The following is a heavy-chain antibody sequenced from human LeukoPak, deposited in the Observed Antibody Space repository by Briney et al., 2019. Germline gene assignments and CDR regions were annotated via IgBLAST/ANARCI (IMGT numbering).Heavy chain of an antibody. V-gene: IGHV1-18*01. CDR3: AISQGSYYDTSGYLGGDY. J-gene: IGHJ4*02. Sequence: ASVTVSFKASGYTFTNYGIFWVRQAPGQGLEWMGWISAYSGNTNYAQKLQGRVTMTTETSTSTAYMELESLRSDDTAVYYCAISQGSYYDTSGYLGGDYWGQGTLVTVSS. CDR2: ISAYSGNT. CDR1: GYTFTNYG. D-gene: IGHD3-22*01.